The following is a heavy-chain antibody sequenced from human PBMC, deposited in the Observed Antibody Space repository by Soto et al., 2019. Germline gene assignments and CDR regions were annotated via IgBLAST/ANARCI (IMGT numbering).Heavy chain of an antibody. D-gene: IGHD2-8*02. CDR3: ARQRNTGPLDY. CDR1: GGSISSYY. J-gene: IGHJ4*02. Sequence: SETLSLTCTVSGGSISSYYWSWIRQPPGKGLEWIGYIYYSGSTNYNPSLKSRVTISVDTSKNQFSLKLSSVTAADTAVYCCARQRNTGPLDYWGQGTLVTVSS. V-gene: IGHV4-59*08. CDR2: IYYSGST.